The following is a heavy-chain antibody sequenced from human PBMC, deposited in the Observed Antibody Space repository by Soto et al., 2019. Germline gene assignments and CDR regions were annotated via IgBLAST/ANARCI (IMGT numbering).Heavy chain of an antibody. CDR1: GFTFISYV. D-gene: IGHD2-2*01. CDR3: ARDQIGYARFDY. Sequence: GGSLRLSCAASGFTFISYVINWVRQAPEKGLEWVSAINGGGTAYYTNSVKGRFTISRDNSKNTVYLEMNSLTAEDTAIYYWARDQIGYARFDYWGQGAQVTVSS. J-gene: IGHJ4*02. V-gene: IGHV3-23*01. CDR2: INGGGTA.